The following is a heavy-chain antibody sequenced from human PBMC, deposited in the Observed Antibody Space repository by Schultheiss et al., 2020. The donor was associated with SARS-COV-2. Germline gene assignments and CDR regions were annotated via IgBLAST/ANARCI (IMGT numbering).Heavy chain of an antibody. Sequence: SETLSLTCAVYGGSFSGYYWTWVRQSPVQGLEWIGEIDHSGSTNFNPSLRSRIIMAVDTSKNQFSLKLSSVTAADTAVYYCARDRGGYDSLYYYYGMDVWGQGTTVTVSS. D-gene: IGHD5-12*01. V-gene: IGHV4-34*10. CDR2: IDHSGST. J-gene: IGHJ6*02. CDR1: GGSFSGYY. CDR3: ARDRGGYDSLYYYYGMDV.